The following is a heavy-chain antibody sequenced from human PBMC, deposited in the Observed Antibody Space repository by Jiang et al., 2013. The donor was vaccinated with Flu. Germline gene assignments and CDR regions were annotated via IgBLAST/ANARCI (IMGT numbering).Heavy chain of an antibody. J-gene: IGHJ3*02. D-gene: IGHD3-22*01. V-gene: IGHV4-4*07. CDR3: ARDLYYYDSSGYAFDI. CDR2: IYTSGST. Sequence: PGLVKPSETLSLTCTVSGGSISSYYWSWIRQPAGKGLEWIGRIYTSGSTNYNPSLKSRVTMSVDTSKNQFSLKLSSVTAADTAVYYCARDLYYYDSSGYAFDIWGQGTMVTVSS. CDR1: GGSISSYY.